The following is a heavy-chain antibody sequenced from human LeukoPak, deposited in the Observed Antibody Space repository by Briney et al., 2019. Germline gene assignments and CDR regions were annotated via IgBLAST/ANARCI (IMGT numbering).Heavy chain of an antibody. CDR3: AKGYSSGWYYFDY. V-gene: IGHV3-23*01. J-gene: IGHJ4*02. Sequence: GGSLRLSCAASGFTFSNYAMSWVRQAPGKGLEWISGIRGSGDNTNYADSVKGRFTISRDTSRNTLYLQMNSLGAEDTALYYCAKGYSSGWYYFDYWGQGTLVTVSS. CDR1: GFTFSNYA. D-gene: IGHD6-19*01. CDR2: IRGSGDNT.